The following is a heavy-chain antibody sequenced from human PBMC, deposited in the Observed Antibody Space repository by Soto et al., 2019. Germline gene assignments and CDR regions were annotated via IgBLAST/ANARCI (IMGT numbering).Heavy chain of an antibody. J-gene: IGHJ4*02. V-gene: IGHV1-3*01. CDR2: INAGSGYT. CDR3: ARDRVSLAMFGVPVGVFKN. CDR1: GYTFTTFA. Sequence: ASVKVSCKASGYTFTTFAMHWVRQAPGQRPEWLGWINAGSGYTKYSQNFQDRVTISSDTSASTAYMELSSLRSGDTAKYYCARDRVSLAMFGVPVGVFKNWGQGTLVTVSS. D-gene: IGHD3-3*01.